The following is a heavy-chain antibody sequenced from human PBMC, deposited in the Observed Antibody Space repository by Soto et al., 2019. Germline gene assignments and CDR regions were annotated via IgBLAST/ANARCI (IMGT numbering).Heavy chain of an antibody. CDR1: GYTFTSYG. J-gene: IGHJ5*02. CDR3: ARNAMTTVTTGFWFDP. D-gene: IGHD4-17*01. CDR2: ISAYNGNT. Sequence: ASVKVSCKASGYTFTSYGISWVRQAPGQGLEWMGWISAYNGNTNYAQKLQGRVTMTTDTSTSTAYMELRSLRSDDTAVYYCARNAMTTVTTGFWFDPWGQGTLVTVSS. V-gene: IGHV1-18*01.